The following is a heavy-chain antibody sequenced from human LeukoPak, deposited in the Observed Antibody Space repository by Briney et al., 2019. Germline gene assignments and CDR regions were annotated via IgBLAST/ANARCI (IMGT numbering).Heavy chain of an antibody. CDR3: ARDGAWAIFGVVSRNDAFDI. CDR2: ISSSSSYI. V-gene: IGHV3-21*01. J-gene: IGHJ3*02. CDR1: GFTFSSYS. D-gene: IGHD3-3*01. Sequence: KSGGSLRLSCAASGFTFSSYSMNWVRQAPGKGLEWVSSISSSSSYIYYADSVKGRFTISRDNAKNSLYLQMNSLRAEDTAVYYCARDGAWAIFGVVSRNDAFDIWGQGTMVTVSS.